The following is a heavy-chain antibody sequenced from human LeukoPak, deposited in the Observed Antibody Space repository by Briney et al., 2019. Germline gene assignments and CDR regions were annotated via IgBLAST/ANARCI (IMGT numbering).Heavy chain of an antibody. Sequence: GGSRRLSCAASGFTFSSYAMSWVRQAPGKGLEWVSAISGSGGSTYYADSVKGRFTISRDNTKNTLYLQMNTLRAEDTAVYYCAKIQRLWLFDYWGQGTLVTVSS. J-gene: IGHJ4*02. CDR2: ISGSGGST. CDR3: AKIQRLWLFDY. D-gene: IGHD6-25*01. CDR1: GFTFSSYA. V-gene: IGHV3-23*01.